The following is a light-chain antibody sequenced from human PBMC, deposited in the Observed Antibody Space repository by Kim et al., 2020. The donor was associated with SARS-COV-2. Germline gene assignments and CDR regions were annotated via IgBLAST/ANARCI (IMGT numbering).Light chain of an antibody. CDR2: ENH. CDR3: QYFDSNMQV. J-gene: IGLJ3*02. CDR1: SGSIAGTN. V-gene: IGLV6-57*01. Sequence: GKTVTISCTRSSGSIAGTNVQWYQQRPGTSPTAVIFENHQRPSGVPDRVSGSIDGSSNSASLTISGLKTEDEADYCCQYFDSNMQVFGGGTQLTVL.